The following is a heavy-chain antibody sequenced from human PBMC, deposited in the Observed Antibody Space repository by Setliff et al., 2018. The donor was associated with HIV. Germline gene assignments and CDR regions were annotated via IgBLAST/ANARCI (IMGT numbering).Heavy chain of an antibody. D-gene: IGHD5-12*01. V-gene: IGHV4-61*01. J-gene: IGHJ4*02. CDR2: IYFSGST. Sequence: SETLSLTCTVSGGSISSGSYYWSWIRQPPGKGLEWIGYIYFSGSTNYNPSLKSRVTMSLDTSKSQFSLTLTSVTAADTAVYYCARQMPIPGIAITPVDYWGQGALVTVSS. CDR1: GGSISSGSYY. CDR3: ARQMPIPGIAITPVDY.